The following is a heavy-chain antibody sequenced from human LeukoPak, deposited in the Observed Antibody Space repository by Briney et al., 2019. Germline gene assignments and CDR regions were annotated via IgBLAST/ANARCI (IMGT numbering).Heavy chain of an antibody. Sequence: GGSLRLSCAASGFTFSSYAMSWVRQAPGKGLEWVSAISGSGGSTYYADSVKGRFTISRDNSKNTLYLQMNSLRAEDTAVYYGAKSLIRGYSGYEYCDYWGQGTLVTVSS. J-gene: IGHJ4*02. CDR1: GFTFSSYA. V-gene: IGHV3-23*01. D-gene: IGHD5-12*01. CDR3: AKSLIRGYSGYEYCDY. CDR2: ISGSGGST.